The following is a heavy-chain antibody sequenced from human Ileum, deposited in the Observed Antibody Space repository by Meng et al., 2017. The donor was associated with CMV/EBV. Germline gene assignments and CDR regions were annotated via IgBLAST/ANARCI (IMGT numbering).Heavy chain of an antibody. Sequence: ASVKVSCKASGYTFTNYYMHWVRQAPGQGLEWVGIINPSAGSTTYAQKFQGRVTMTRDTSTSTVYMELSSLRSEDTAVYYCARVGPFRGGMDVWGQGTTVTVSS. J-gene: IGHJ6*02. V-gene: IGHV1-46*01. CDR2: INPSAGST. CDR3: ARVGPFRGGMDV. CDR1: GYTFTNYY.